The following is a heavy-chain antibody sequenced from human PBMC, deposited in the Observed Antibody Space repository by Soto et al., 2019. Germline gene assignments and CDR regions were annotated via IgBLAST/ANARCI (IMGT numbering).Heavy chain of an antibody. J-gene: IGHJ3*02. Sequence: QVQLVESGGGVVQPGRSLRLSCAASGFTFSSYGMHWVRQAPGKGLEWVAVISYDGSNKYYADSVKGRFTISRDNSKNTLYLQMNSLRAEDTAVYYCGRGSGSSGEAFDIWGQGTMVTVSS. D-gene: IGHD6-6*01. CDR1: GFTFSSYG. V-gene: IGHV3-30*03. CDR3: GRGSGSSGEAFDI. CDR2: ISYDGSNK.